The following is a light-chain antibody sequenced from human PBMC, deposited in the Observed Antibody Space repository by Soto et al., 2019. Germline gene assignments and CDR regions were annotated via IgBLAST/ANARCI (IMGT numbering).Light chain of an antibody. V-gene: IGLV2-8*01. CDR3: QSYDISLSAVA. CDR1: SSDVGGYNY. J-gene: IGLJ2*01. CDR2: EVS. Sequence: QSALTQPPSASGSPGQSVTISCTGTSSDVGGYNYVSWYQQHPGKAPKLMIYEVSKRPSGVPDRFSGSKSGTSASLAITGLQAEDEADYYCQSYDISLSAVAFGGGTKLTVL.